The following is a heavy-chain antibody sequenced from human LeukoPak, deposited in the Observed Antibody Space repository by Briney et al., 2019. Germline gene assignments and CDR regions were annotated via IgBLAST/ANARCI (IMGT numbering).Heavy chain of an antibody. CDR3: ARVPAFNYGSGSSYTRGGY. Sequence: SETLSLTCTASGGSISSGGYYWSWIRQHPGKGLEWIGYIYYSGSTYYNPSLKSRVTISVDTSKNQFSLKLSSVTAADTAVYYYARVPAFNYGSGSSYTRGGYWGQGTLVTVSS. CDR1: GGSISSGGYY. CDR2: IYYSGST. V-gene: IGHV4-31*03. J-gene: IGHJ4*02. D-gene: IGHD3-10*01.